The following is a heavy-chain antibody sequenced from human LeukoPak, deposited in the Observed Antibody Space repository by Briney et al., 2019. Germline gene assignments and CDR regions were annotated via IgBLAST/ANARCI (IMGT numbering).Heavy chain of an antibody. CDR1: GFNFDDYT. Sequence: GGSLRLSCAASGFNFDDYTIHWVRQVPGKGLEWVSLINRRGHTYYADSAKGRFTISRDNAKNSLYLQMNSLRAEDTAVYYCARPSAMPWDYYYYMDVWGKGTTVTVSS. V-gene: IGHV3-43*01. CDR3: ARPSAMPWDYYYYMDV. CDR2: INRRGHT. D-gene: IGHD2-2*01. J-gene: IGHJ6*03.